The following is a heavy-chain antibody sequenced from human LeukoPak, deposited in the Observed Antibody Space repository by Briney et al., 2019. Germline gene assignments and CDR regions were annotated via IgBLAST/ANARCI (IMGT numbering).Heavy chain of an antibody. V-gene: IGHV1-18*01. CDR2: ISAYNGNT. CDR3: ASVHGYYYDSSGYYYLDY. Sequence: ASVKVSCKASGYTFTSYGISWVRQAPGQGLEWMGWISAYNGNTSHAQKLQGRVTMTTDTSTSTAYMELRSLRSDDTAVYYCASVHGYYYDSSGYYYLDYWGQGTLVTVSS. J-gene: IGHJ4*02. CDR1: GYTFTSYG. D-gene: IGHD3-22*01.